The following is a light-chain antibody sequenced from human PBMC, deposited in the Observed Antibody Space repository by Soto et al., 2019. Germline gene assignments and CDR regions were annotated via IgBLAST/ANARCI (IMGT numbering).Light chain of an antibody. Sequence: AIRMTQSPSSLSASTGDRVTITCRASQGISSYLAWYQQKPGKAPKLLIYAASTLKSGVPSRFSGSGSGTDFTLTISCLQSEDFATYYCQQYYSYPVTFGPGTKVDIK. V-gene: IGKV1-8*01. J-gene: IGKJ3*01. CDR1: QGISSY. CDR3: QQYYSYPVT. CDR2: AAS.